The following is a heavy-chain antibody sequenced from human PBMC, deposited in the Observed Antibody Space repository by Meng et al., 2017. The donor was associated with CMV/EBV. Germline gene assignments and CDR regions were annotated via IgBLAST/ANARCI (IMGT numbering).Heavy chain of an antibody. CDR2: ISSSSSYI. V-gene: IGHV3-21*01. J-gene: IGHJ4*02. CDR3: ARTRYYDFWSGYYYLDY. CDR1: GFTFSSYS. D-gene: IGHD3-3*01. Sequence: GGSLRLSCAASGFTFSSYSMNWVRQAPGKGLEWVPSISSSSSYIYYADSVKGRFTISRDNAKNSLYLQMNSLRAEDTAVYYCARTRYYDFWSGYYYLDYWGQGTLVIVSS.